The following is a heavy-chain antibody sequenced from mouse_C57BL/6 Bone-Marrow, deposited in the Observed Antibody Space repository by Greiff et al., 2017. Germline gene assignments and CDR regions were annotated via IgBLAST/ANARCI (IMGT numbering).Heavy chain of an antibody. CDR2: IDPSESYT. D-gene: IGHD1-1*01. Sequence: VQLQQPGAELVMPGASVKLSCKASGYTFTSYWMHWVKQRPGQGLEWIGEIDPSESYTNYNQKFKGKSTLTVDKSSSTAYMQLSSLTSEDSAVYYCAREKVSTVPYWYFDVWGTGTTVTVSS. CDR3: AREKVSTVPYWYFDV. CDR1: GYTFTSYW. J-gene: IGHJ1*03. V-gene: IGHV1-69*01.